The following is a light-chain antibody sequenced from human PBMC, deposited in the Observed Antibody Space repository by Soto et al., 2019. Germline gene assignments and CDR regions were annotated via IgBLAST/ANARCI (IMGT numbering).Light chain of an antibody. CDR2: RDS. V-gene: IGLV3-9*01. Sequence: SYELTQPLSVSVALGQTARINCGGNNIGSKNVHWYQQKPGQAPVLVIYRDSNRPSGIPERFSGSNSGNTATLTISRAQAGDEAGYYCQVWDSSTEDVVFGGGTNVTVL. CDR3: QVWDSSTEDVV. CDR1: NIGSKN. J-gene: IGLJ2*01.